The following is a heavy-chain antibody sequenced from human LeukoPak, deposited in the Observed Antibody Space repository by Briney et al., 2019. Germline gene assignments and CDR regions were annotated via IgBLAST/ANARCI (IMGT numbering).Heavy chain of an antibody. CDR3: ASLYPGEQQPDY. Sequence: SVKVSCKASGGTFSSYAISWVRQAPGQGLEWMGGIIPIFGTANYAQKFQGRVAITTDESTSTAYMELSSLRSEDTAVYYCASLYPGEQQPDYWGQGTLVTVSS. J-gene: IGHJ4*02. CDR1: GGTFSSYA. D-gene: IGHD6-13*01. CDR2: IIPIFGTA. V-gene: IGHV1-69*05.